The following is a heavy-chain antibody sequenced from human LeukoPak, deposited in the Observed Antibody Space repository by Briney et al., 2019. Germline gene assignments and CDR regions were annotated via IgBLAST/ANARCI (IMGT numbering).Heavy chain of an antibody. CDR3: ARDGEGELL. V-gene: IGHV4-59*01. CDR1: GGSISSYY. CDR2: IYYSGST. Sequence: SVTLSLTCTVSGGSISSYYWSWIRQPPGKGLEWIGYIYYSGSTNYNPSLKGRVTISVDTSKDQFSLKLSSVTAADTAVYYCARDGEGELLWGQGTLVTVSS. D-gene: IGHD1-26*01. J-gene: IGHJ4*02.